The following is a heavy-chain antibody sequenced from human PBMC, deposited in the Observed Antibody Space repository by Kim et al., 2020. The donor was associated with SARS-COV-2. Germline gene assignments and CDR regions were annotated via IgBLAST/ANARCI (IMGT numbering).Heavy chain of an antibody. CDR1: GFTFSSYW. J-gene: IGHJ3*02. V-gene: IGHV3-74*01. CDR3: ARFTTMVRGVRVFAFDI. D-gene: IGHD3-10*01. CDR2: INSDGSST. Sequence: GGSLRLSCAASGFTFSSYWMHWVRQAPGKGLVWVSRINSDGSSTSYADSVKGRFTISRDNAKNTLYLQMNSLRAEDTAVYYCARFTTMVRGVRVFAFDICGQGTIVTVSS.